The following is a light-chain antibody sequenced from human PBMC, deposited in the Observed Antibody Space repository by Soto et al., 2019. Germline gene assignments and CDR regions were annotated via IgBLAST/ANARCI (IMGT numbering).Light chain of an antibody. CDR3: QQYNNRPPFT. CDR2: GAS. J-gene: IGKJ3*01. V-gene: IGKV3-15*01. CDR1: QSVSSN. Sequence: EIVMTQSPATLSVSPGERATLSCRASQSVSSNLAWYQQKPGQAPRLLIYGASTRATGIPATFSGSGSGTEFTLTISSLQSEDFAVYYWQQYNNRPPFTFGPGTKVDIK.